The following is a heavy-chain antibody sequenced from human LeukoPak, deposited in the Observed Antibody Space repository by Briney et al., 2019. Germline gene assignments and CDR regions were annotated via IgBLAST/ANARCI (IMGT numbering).Heavy chain of an antibody. Sequence: KTSETLSLTCTVSGGSISSSSYYWGWIRQPPGKGLEWIGSIYYSGSTYYNPSLKSRVTISVDTSKNQFSLKLSSVTAADTAVYYCARGLLWFGELLHHFDYWGQGTLVTVSS. V-gene: IGHV4-39*01. CDR3: ARGLLWFGELLHHFDY. CDR2: IYYSGST. D-gene: IGHD3-10*01. CDR1: GGSISSSSYY. J-gene: IGHJ4*02.